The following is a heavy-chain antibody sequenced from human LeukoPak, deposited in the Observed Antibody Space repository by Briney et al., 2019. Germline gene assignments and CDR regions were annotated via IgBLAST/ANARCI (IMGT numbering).Heavy chain of an antibody. CDR1: GYTFTGYY. CDR3: ARGRQDIVVVPAAFNWFDP. D-gene: IGHD2-2*01. CDR2: INPNSGGT. J-gene: IGHJ5*02. V-gene: IGHV1-2*02. Sequence: ASVKVSCKASGYTFTGYYMHWVRQAPGQGLEWMGWINPNSGGTNYAQKFQGRVTMTRDTSISTAYMELCRLRSDDTAVYYCARGRQDIVVVPAAFNWFDPWGQGTLVTVSS.